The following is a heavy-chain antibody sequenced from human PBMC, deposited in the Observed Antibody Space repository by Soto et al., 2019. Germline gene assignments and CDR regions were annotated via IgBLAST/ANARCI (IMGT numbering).Heavy chain of an antibody. CDR1: GLTFRNYF. J-gene: IGHJ4*02. V-gene: IGHV3-11*01. CDR3: ATLTAPTDY. D-gene: IGHD2-21*02. Sequence: QVQLVESGGGLVKPGGSLRLSGVASGLTFRNYFMNWIRQAPGKGPEWLSYISSDESTVFYADSVKGRFTTSRDNAQNSVYLQMNSLRAEDTAVYYCATLTAPTDYWGQGSLVTVSS. CDR2: ISSDESTV.